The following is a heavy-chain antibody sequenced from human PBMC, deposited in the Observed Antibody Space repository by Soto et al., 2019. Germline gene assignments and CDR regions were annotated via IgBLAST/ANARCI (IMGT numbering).Heavy chain of an antibody. CDR3: LRLSRPSSRWVFEF. Sequence: EVQLVDSGGGLVQPGGSLRLSCAASGFTLSDHYMDWVRQAPGKGLEWVGRSRNKANSYSTDYAASVKGRFTISRDDSKSSLYLQMNSLKTEDTAVYCCLRLSRPSSRWVFEFWGQGALVTVSS. CDR2: SRNKANSYST. V-gene: IGHV3-72*01. CDR1: GFTLSDHY. D-gene: IGHD6-13*01. J-gene: IGHJ4*02.